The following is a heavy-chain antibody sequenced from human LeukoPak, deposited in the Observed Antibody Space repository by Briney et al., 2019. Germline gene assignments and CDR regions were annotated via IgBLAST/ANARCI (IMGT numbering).Heavy chain of an antibody. J-gene: IGHJ6*03. D-gene: IGHD1-26*01. Sequence: SETLSLTCTVSGDSISGYYWSWIRQPPGKGLEWIGYICTSGTTNYNPSLKSRVTVSADTSKNHFSLKMSSVTAADTAVYYCARLLVGAATLGYYYYYMDVWGKGTTVTVSS. CDR1: GDSISGYY. CDR3: ARLLVGAATLGYYYYYMDV. CDR2: ICTSGTT. V-gene: IGHV4-4*09.